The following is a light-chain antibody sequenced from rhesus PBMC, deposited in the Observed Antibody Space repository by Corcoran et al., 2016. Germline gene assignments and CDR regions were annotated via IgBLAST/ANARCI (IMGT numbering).Light chain of an antibody. Sequence: DIQMTQSPSSLSTSVGDKVTITCQASQSISSWLAWYQQKQGKAPKALLYKASSLESGVPSRFSGSGSGKDFTLTISSLQPEDFATDYCQQYNSAPLTFCGGTTVELK. J-gene: IGKJ4*01. V-gene: IGKV1-16*01. CDR2: KAS. CDR3: QQYNSAPLT. CDR1: QSISSW.